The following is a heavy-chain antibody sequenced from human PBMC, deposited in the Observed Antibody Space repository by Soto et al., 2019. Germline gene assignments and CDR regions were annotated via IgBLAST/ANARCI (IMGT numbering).Heavy chain of an antibody. Sequence: PGGSLRLSCAASGFTFSSYGMHWVRQAPGKGLEWVAVISYDGSNKYYADSVKGRFTISRDNSKNALYLQMNSLRAEDTAVYYGAKDQAGSAVGATILWSQIDYWGQGTLVTVSS. J-gene: IGHJ4*02. D-gene: IGHD1-26*01. CDR1: GFTFSSYG. V-gene: IGHV3-30*18. CDR2: ISYDGSNK. CDR3: AKDQAGSAVGATILWSQIDY.